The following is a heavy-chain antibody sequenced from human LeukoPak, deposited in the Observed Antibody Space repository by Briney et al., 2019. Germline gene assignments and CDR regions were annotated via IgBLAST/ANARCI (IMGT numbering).Heavy chain of an antibody. CDR2: IWFDGGNK. CDR3: AKASGRYCSSTRCQAPLDY. J-gene: IGHJ4*02. CDR1: GFTFSTYG. Sequence: GGSLRLSCAASGFTFSTYGMHWVRQAPGRGLEWVAVIWFDGGNKYNADSVRGRFTISRDNSKNTLYLEMNSLRDEDTAVYYCAKASGRYCSSTRCQAPLDYWGQGTLVTVSS. D-gene: IGHD2-2*01. V-gene: IGHV3-33*06.